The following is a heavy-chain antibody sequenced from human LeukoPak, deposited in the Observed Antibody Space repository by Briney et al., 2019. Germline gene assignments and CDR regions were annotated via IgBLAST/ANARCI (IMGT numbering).Heavy chain of an antibody. V-gene: IGHV1-2*04. Sequence: GASVKVSCMASGYTFTGYYIHGVRQAPGQGLEWVGWINPKSGGTSYTQKFQGWVTMTRDTSISTAYMEMSRLRSDDTAVYYCAREEIICSSSSCPLDYWGQGTLVTVSS. CDR3: AREEIICSSSSCPLDY. D-gene: IGHD2-15*01. J-gene: IGHJ4*02. CDR1: GYTFTGYY. CDR2: INPKSGGT.